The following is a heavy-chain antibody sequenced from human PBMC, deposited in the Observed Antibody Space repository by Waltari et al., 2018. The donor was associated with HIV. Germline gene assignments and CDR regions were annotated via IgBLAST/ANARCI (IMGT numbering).Heavy chain of an antibody. CDR3: ATTHGSGDYDNDFDY. D-gene: IGHD3-10*01. J-gene: IGHJ4*02. V-gene: IGHV3-7*01. CDR2: INQAGTER. CDR1: GFPFPFYW. Sequence: EVQLVESGGGWVQPGGSLTLTCEAFGFPFPFYWVSWVRQAPGKGLEWVANINQAGTERHYVDSVRGRFTISRDNGKTSVFLQMNSLTVEDTAVYYCATTHGSGDYDNDFDYWGQGTLV.